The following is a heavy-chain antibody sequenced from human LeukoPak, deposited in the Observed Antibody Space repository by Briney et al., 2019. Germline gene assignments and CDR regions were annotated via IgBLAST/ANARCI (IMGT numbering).Heavy chain of an antibody. CDR3: AREEMYYYDSSGYDY. J-gene: IGHJ4*02. Sequence: SVKVSCKASGGTFSSYAISWVRQAPGQGLEWMGRIIPILGIANYAQKFQGRVTITADKSTSTAYMELSSLRSEDTAVYYCAREEMYYYDSSGYDYWGQGTLVTVSS. CDR1: GGTFSSYA. CDR2: IIPILGIA. V-gene: IGHV1-69*04. D-gene: IGHD3-22*01.